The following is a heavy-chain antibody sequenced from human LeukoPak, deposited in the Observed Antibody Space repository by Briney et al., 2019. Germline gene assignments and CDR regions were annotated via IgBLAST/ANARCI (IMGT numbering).Heavy chain of an antibody. CDR2: INPNSGGS. D-gene: IGHD3-10*01. J-gene: IGHJ5*02. V-gene: IGHV1-2*02. CDR1: GYTLTGHY. Sequence: ASVKVSYQASGYTLTGHYMHWLRQAPGQALEWMGWINPNSGGSNYPQQFQRKDTITKVTFISQEYMEPRRVRCDDTAVCYCARDMVRGASWIRKDWFDPWGQGTLVVVSS. CDR3: ARDMVRGASWIRKDWFDP.